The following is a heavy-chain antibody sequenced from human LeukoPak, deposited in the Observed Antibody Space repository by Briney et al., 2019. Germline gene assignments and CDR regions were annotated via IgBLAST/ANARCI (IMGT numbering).Heavy chain of an antibody. V-gene: IGHV4-34*01. J-gene: IGHJ4*02. CDR3: ARNGRIAAARFYY. CDR2: INHSGST. D-gene: IGHD6-13*01. CDR1: GGSFSGYY. Sequence: SGTLSLTCAVYGGSFSGYYWSWIRQPPGKGLEWIGEINHSGSTNYNPSLKSRVTISVDTSKNQFSLKLSSVTAADTAVYYCARNGRIAAARFYYWGQGTLVTVSS.